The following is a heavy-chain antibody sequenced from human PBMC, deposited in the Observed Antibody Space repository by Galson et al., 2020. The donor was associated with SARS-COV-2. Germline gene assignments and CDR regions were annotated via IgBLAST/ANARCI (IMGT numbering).Heavy chain of an antibody. D-gene: IGHD3-10*01. CDR1: GGSFSGYY. Sequence: SETLSLTCAVYGGSFSGYYWSWIRQPPGKGLEWIGDINHSGSTNYNPSLKSRVTISVDTSKNQFSLKLSSVTAADTAVYYCARVPRQWGVPLGAFDIWGQGTMVTVSS. J-gene: IGHJ3*02. CDR2: INHSGST. V-gene: IGHV4-34*01. CDR3: ARVPRQWGVPLGAFDI.